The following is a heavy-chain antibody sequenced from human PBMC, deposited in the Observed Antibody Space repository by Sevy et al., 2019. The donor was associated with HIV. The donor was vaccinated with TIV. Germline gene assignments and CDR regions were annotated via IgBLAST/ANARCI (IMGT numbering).Heavy chain of an antibody. V-gene: IGHV3-20*04. CDR2: INWNGGSK. Sequence: GGSLRLSCAASGFTFDDYGMSWVRQAPGKGLEWVSGINWNGGSKGYADSVKGRFTISRDNAKNSLYLQMNSLRAEDTALYYCARVVYGSGSYYLTEYFDYWGQGTLVTVSS. CDR3: ARVVYGSGSYYLTEYFDY. CDR1: GFTFDDYG. D-gene: IGHD3-10*01. J-gene: IGHJ4*02.